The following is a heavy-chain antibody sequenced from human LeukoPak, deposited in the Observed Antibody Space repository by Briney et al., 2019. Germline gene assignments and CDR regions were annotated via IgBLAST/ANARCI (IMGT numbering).Heavy chain of an antibody. J-gene: IGHJ3*02. Sequence: PSGTLSLTCAVSGGSISSSNWWSWVRQPPGKGLEWIGEIYHSGSTNYNPSLKSRVTISVDKSKNQFSLKLSSVTAANTAVYYCAGVDTAMVSVAFDIWGQGTMVTVSS. CDR1: GGSISSSNW. CDR3: AGVDTAMVSVAFDI. V-gene: IGHV4-4*02. CDR2: IYHSGST. D-gene: IGHD5-18*01.